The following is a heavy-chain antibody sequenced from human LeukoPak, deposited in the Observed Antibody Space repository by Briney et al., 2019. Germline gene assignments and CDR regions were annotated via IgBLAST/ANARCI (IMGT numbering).Heavy chain of an antibody. V-gene: IGHV4-39*07. D-gene: IGHD3-9*01. CDR2: IYHSGST. CDR3: ARNRYFGGHYYYYMDV. Sequence: SETLSLTCTVSDGSISSSSYYWGWIRQPPGKGLEWIGEIYHSGSTNYNPSLKSRVTISVDKSKNQFSLKLSSVAAADTAVYYCARNRYFGGHYYYYMDVWGKGTTVTVSS. CDR1: DGSISSSSYY. J-gene: IGHJ6*03.